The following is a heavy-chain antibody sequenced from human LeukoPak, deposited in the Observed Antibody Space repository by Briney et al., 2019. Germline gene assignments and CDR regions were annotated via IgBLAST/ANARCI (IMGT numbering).Heavy chain of an antibody. CDR2: INPNSGGT. J-gene: IGHJ4*02. D-gene: IGHD2-21*02. V-gene: IGHV1-2*02. CDR1: GGTFSSYA. CDR3: ARDSEDCGGDCYSFYY. Sequence: ASVKVSCKASGGTFSSYAISWVRQAPGQGLEWMGWINPNSGGTNYAQKFQGRVTMTRDTSISTAYMELSRLRSDDTAVYYCARDSEDCGGDCYSFYYWGQGTLVTVSS.